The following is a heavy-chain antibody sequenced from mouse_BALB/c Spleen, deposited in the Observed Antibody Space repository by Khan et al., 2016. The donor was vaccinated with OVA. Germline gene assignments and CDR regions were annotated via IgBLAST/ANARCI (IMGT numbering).Heavy chain of an antibody. D-gene: IGHD1-1*01. CDR2: VSTGCHYT. CDR3: ARLAYYYDSGGFAY. CDR1: GFTFSTYG. V-gene: IGHV5-6*01. J-gene: IGHJ3*01. Sequence: EVELVESGGDVVKPGGSLKLSCAASGFTFSTYGMSWVRQTPDKRLEWVATVSTGCHYTYYPDTVKGRFTISRDNAKNTLYLQMGSLKSEDTAMFYCARLAYYYDSGGFAYWGQGTLVTVSA.